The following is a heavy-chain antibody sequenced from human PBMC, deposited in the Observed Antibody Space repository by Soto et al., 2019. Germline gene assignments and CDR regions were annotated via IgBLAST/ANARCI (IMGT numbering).Heavy chain of an antibody. CDR1: GYTFTDYA. V-gene: IGHV1-3*01. D-gene: IGHD3-9*01. Sequence: QVHLVQSGAGVRKPGASVTLSCKTSGYTFTDYAIHWVRQAPGQRPEWMGWINVANGNTKYSPKCQGRVTFTIDTSASTAYMEVSSLRSEDTAVYYCAREYFDMLTGFYSHDYWGQGTLVTVSS. CDR3: AREYFDMLTGFYSHDY. J-gene: IGHJ4*02. CDR2: INVANGNT.